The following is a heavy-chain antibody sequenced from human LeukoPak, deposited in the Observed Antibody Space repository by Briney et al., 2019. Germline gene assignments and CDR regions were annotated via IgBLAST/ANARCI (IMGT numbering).Heavy chain of an antibody. CDR2: IYHSGST. J-gene: IGHJ4*02. Sequence: PSETLSLTCTVSGYSISSGYYWGWIRQPPGKGLEWIGSIYHSGSTYYNPSLKSRVTISVDTSKNQSSLKLSSVTAADTAVYYCASGELRFLEWLFRRWGQGTLVTVSS. D-gene: IGHD3-3*01. CDR1: GYSISSGYY. V-gene: IGHV4-38-2*02. CDR3: ASGELRFLEWLFRR.